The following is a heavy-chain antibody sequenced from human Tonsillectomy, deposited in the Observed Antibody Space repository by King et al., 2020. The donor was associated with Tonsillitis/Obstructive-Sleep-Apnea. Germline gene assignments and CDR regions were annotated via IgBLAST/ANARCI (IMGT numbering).Heavy chain of an antibody. CDR3: AKAGEGGATPYYYDGMDG. CDR2: HSSAGSTT. J-gene: IGHJ6*02. D-gene: IGHD3-16*01. V-gene: IGHV3-30*04. Sequence: PPWRSLRLSFAASGFPFSRYAMHWVRQAPGPLLAWLSVHSSAGSTTYSSASVTGRFTISRDNSKTTLYLQMNNLRAEDTAVYYCAKAGEGGATPYYYDGMDGWGQGTTVTGAS. CDR1: GFPFSRYA.